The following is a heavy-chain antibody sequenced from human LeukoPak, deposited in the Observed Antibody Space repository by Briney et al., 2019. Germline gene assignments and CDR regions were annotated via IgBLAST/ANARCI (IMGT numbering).Heavy chain of an antibody. V-gene: IGHV3-21*01. Sequence: PGGSLRLSCAASGFTFSSYSMNWVRQAPGKGLEWVSSISSSSSYIYYADSVKGRFTISRDNAKNSLYLQMNSLRAEDTAVYYCARVDKEYSYGSPEEGWFDPWGQGTPVTVSS. CDR1: GFTFSSYS. CDR2: ISSSSSYI. J-gene: IGHJ5*02. CDR3: ARVDKEYSYGSPEEGWFDP. D-gene: IGHD5-18*01.